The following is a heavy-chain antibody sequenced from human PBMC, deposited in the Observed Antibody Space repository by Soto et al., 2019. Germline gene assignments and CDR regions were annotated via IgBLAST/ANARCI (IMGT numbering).Heavy chain of an antibody. CDR1: NASITSSGYY. V-gene: IGHV4-31*03. Sequence: QVQLQESGPRLVEASQTLSLTCTVSNASITSSGYYWSWVRQPPGKRLEWIGYIYHSGSTFYSPSLQSRLTMSVDTSKNQFSLMLRSVTAADTAVYHCARMSGTYYVPDYWGQGTLVTVSS. CDR3: ARMSGTYYVPDY. CDR2: IYHSGST. D-gene: IGHD1-26*01. J-gene: IGHJ4*02.